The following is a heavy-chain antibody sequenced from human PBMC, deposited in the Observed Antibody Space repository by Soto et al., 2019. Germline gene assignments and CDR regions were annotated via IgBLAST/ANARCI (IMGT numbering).Heavy chain of an antibody. CDR3: ARGGVTTSTFYYDYGIDV. J-gene: IGHJ6*02. Sequence: SVKVSCKASGGTFSSYAISRVRHAPGQGLEWMGGIIPIFGTANYAQKFQGRVTITADESTSTAYMELSRLGSEDTAVYYCARGGVTTSTFYYDYGIDVWRQGTADSVSS. D-gene: IGHD4-4*01. CDR2: IIPIFGTA. V-gene: IGHV1-69*13. CDR1: GGTFSSYA.